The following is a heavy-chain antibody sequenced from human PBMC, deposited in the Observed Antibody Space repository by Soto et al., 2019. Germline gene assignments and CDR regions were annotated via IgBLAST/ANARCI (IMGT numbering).Heavy chain of an antibody. CDR1: GGTFSSCA. D-gene: IGHD5-12*01. CDR3: ARERRYDVEIVTTKVCSAFDI. V-gene: IGHV1-69*13. Sequence: SVKVSWKASGGTFSSCASSWVRQAPGQGLEWMGGIIPMFGTTNYAQKFQGRLTITADESTTTAHMELSSLRSEDTAVYYCARERRYDVEIVTTKVCSAFDIWGQGTMVTVSS. CDR2: IIPMFGTT. J-gene: IGHJ3*02.